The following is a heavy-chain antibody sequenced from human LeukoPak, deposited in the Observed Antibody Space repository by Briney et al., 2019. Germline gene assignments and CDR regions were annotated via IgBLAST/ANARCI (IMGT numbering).Heavy chain of an antibody. CDR3: AGGGEAARSLHY. V-gene: IGHV3-66*02. D-gene: IGHD6-6*01. CDR2: IYNGGTT. J-gene: IGHJ4*02. CDR1: GVTSNY. Sequence: GGSLRLSCAASGVTSNYFTWVRQAPGKGLEWVSVIYNGGTTYYADSVKGRFTISRDNPKSTLFVYLQMNSLRTDDTAVYYCAGGGEAARSLHYWGQGTLVTVSS.